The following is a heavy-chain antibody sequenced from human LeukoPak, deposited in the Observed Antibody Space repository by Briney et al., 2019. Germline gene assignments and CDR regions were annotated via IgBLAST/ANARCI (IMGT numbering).Heavy chain of an antibody. CDR1: GGSISSGGYS. CDR3: ARVVIRFRRVDAFDI. Sequence: PSETLSLTCAVSGGSISSGGYSWSWIRQPPGKGLEWIVYIYHSGSAYYNPSLKSRVTISVDRSKNQFSLKLSSVTAADTAVYYCARVVIRFRRVDAFDIWGQGTMVTVSS. D-gene: IGHD3-16*01. J-gene: IGHJ3*02. V-gene: IGHV4-30-2*01. CDR2: IYHSGSA.